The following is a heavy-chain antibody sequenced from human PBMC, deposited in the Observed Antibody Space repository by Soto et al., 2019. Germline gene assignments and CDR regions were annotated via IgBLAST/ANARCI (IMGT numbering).Heavy chain of an antibody. Sequence: QVQLLESGTEVKKPGASVKLSCKASGYTFTGHAIYWVRQAPGQRLEWMGWINAGNGNTKYSQKFQGRVIITTDTSASTAYIDLSSLRSEDTAVYYCARAHRSDYVGSWLDAWGQGTLVIVSS. J-gene: IGHJ5*02. CDR2: INAGNGNT. V-gene: IGHV1-3*01. CDR3: ARAHRSDYVGSWLDA. CDR1: GYTFTGHA. D-gene: IGHD3-10*02.